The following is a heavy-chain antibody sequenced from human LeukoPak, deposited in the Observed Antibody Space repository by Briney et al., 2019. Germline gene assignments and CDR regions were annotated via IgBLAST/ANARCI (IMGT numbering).Heavy chain of an antibody. CDR1: GYTFTSYG. CDR2: IGAYNGNT. V-gene: IGHV1-18*01. CDR3: ATYSAAGRTYYFDY. Sequence: ASVKVSCKASGYTFTSYGISWVRQAPGQGLEWMGWIGAYNGNTNYAQKLQGRVTMTTDTSTSTAYMELRSLRSDDTAVYYCATYSAAGRTYYFDYWGQGALVTVSS. J-gene: IGHJ4*02. D-gene: IGHD6-13*01.